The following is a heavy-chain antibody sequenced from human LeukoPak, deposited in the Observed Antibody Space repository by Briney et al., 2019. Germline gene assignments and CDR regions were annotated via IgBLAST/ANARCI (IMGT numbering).Heavy chain of an antibody. D-gene: IGHD1-26*01. V-gene: IGHV3-21*01. CDR2: ISSSSSYI. CDR3: ARDGIVGAHFDY. J-gene: IGHJ4*02. Sequence: GGSLRLSCAASGFTFSSYSMNWVRQAPGKGLEWVSSISSSSSYIYYADSVKGRFTISRDNTKSSLYLQMNSLRAEDTAVYYCARDGIVGAHFDYWGQGTLVTVSS. CDR1: GFTFSSYS.